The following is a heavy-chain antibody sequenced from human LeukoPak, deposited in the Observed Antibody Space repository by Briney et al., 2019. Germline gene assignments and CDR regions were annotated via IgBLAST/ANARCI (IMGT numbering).Heavy chain of an antibody. CDR3: AREGAFGDRDY. Sequence: GGSLRLSCAASGFTFSSYGMNWVRQAPGKGLEWVSYISSSGSSIYYADSVKGRFTISRDNAKNSLYLQMNSLRAEDTALYYCAREGAFGDRDYWGQGTLVTVSS. V-gene: IGHV3-48*03. D-gene: IGHD4-17*01. CDR2: ISSSGSSI. CDR1: GFTFSSYG. J-gene: IGHJ4*02.